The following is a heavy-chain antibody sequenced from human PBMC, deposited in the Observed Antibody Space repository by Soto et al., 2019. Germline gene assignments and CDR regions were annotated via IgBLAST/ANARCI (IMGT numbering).Heavy chain of an antibody. D-gene: IGHD2-21*02. Sequence: LRLSCEVSGFVFSMYSMSWVRQTPGKGLEWVAKIPQEGVDGHYADSVKGRFTISRDNGKNSLYLQMNNLRAEDTAVYYCARDHLILPAHDFFYGSDVWGRGATVTVSS. V-gene: IGHV3-7*03. CDR3: ARDHLILPAHDFFYGSDV. J-gene: IGHJ6*02. CDR1: GFVFSMYS. CDR2: IPQEGVDG.